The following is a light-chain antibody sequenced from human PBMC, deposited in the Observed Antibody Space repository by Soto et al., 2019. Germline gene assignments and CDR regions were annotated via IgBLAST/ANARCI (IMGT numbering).Light chain of an antibody. CDR2: DAS. CDR3: QQFDSVPCT. CDR1: QDIKNY. Sequence: IPMTQSPSSLSAAVGDRVTITCQASQDIKNYLIWYQQKPGKAPKLLIYDASSLGTGVSSRFSGSGSGTYFTVTISSLQPEDIATYYCQQFDSVPCTFGQGTKLEIK. V-gene: IGKV1-33*01. J-gene: IGKJ2*02.